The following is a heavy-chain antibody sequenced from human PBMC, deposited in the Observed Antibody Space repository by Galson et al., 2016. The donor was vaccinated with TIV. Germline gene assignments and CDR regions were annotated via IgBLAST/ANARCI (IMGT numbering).Heavy chain of an antibody. J-gene: IGHJ4*02. CDR2: IYADGRT. CDR3: ARDGRAEGDYNAWGDY. V-gene: IGHV3-66*01. CDR1: GFTVSGYS. Sequence: SLRLSCAASGFTVSGYSLTWVRQAPGKGLEWASIIYADGRTYYGGAVRDRVTISRDNSKNTVYLQMSSLRAEDTAVYYCARDGRAEGDYNAWGDYWGQGALVTV. D-gene: IGHD4-11*01.